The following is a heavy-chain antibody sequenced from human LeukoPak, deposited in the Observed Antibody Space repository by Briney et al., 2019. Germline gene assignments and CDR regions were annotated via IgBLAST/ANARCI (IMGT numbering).Heavy chain of an antibody. D-gene: IGHD4-17*01. CDR3: ASGKYGLRSWFDP. V-gene: IGHV1-69*05. CDR1: GGTFNRYA. J-gene: IGHJ5*02. CDR2: IIPIFGTA. Sequence: SVKVSCKASGGTFNRYAVTWVRQAPGQGLEWLGGIIPIFGTANYAQKFQGRVTITTDESTNTAYMELTSLTSEDTAVYYCASGKYGLRSWFDPWGQGTLVAVSP.